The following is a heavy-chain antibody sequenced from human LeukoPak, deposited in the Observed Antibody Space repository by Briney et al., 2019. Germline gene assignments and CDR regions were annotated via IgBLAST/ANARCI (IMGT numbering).Heavy chain of an antibody. CDR3: AKDTGGATTYYFDY. J-gene: IGHJ4*02. D-gene: IGHD1-26*01. CDR2: ISWNSGSI. V-gene: IGHV3-9*01. Sequence: PGRSLRLSCAASGFTFDDYAMHWVRQAPGKGLEWVSGISWNSGSIGYADSVKGRFTISRDNAKNPLYLQMNSLRAEDTALYYCAKDTGGATTYYFDYWGQGTLVTVSS. CDR1: GFTFDDYA.